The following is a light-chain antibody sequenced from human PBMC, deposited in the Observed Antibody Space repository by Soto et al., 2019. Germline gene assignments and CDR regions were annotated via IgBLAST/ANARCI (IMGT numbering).Light chain of an antibody. Sequence: EVVMTQSPATLSVSPGERATLSCRASQSVSSNLAWYQQKPGQAPRLLIYDASTRATGIPARFSGSGSGTEFTLTISSLQSEDFAVYYCQQYNNWPPWTCGQGTKEEIK. CDR2: DAS. CDR1: QSVSSN. V-gene: IGKV3-15*01. CDR3: QQYNNWPPWT. J-gene: IGKJ1*01.